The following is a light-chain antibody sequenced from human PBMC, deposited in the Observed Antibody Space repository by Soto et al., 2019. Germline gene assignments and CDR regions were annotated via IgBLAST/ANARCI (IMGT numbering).Light chain of an antibody. Sequence: DIQLTQSPSFLSASVGDIVTITCRASHGISSYLAWYQQKPGKAPNLLIHTASTLQSGVPSRFSGSGSGTEFTLTISSLQPEDLATSYCQQRNSYPITFGQGTRLEIK. CDR3: QQRNSYPIT. CDR1: HGISSY. CDR2: TAS. V-gene: IGKV1-9*01. J-gene: IGKJ5*01.